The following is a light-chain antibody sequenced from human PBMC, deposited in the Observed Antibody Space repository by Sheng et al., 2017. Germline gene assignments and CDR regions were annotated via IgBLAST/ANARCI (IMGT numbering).Light chain of an antibody. CDR3: QQSYSTPRT. J-gene: IGKJ2*01. CDR2: AAS. Sequence: EIVLTQSPATLSLSPGERATLSCRASHSVRSYLAWYQQRPGQAPRLLIYAASSLQSGVPSRFSGSGSGTDFTLTISSLQPEDFATYYCQQSYSTPRTFGQGTKLEIK. CDR1: HSVRSY. V-gene: IGKV3-11*01.